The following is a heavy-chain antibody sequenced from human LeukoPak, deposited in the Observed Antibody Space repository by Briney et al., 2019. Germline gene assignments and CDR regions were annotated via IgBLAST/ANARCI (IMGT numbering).Heavy chain of an antibody. V-gene: IGHV4-59*01. CDR3: ASSRVYRGSWYYYFDH. CDR2: IYYSGST. Sequence: PSETLSLTCTVSGGSISSYYWSWIRQPPGKGLEWIGYIYYSGSTNYSPSLKSRVTISVDTSKNQFSLKLSSVTAADTAVYYCASSRVYRGSWYYYFDHWEGALVTVSS. D-gene: IGHD3-22*01. J-gene: IGHJ4*02. CDR1: GGSISSYY.